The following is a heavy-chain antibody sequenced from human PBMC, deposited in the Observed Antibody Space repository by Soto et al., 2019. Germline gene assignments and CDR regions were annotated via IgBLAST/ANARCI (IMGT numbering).Heavy chain of an antibody. Sequence: SVKVSCKASGGTFSSYAISWVRQAPGQGLEWMGGIIPIFGTANYAQKFQGRVTITADESTSTAYMELSSLRSEDTAVYYCATRIAARPLYYYYGMDVWGQGTTVTVSS. V-gene: IGHV1-69*13. CDR2: IIPIFGTA. CDR3: ATRIAARPLYYYYGMDV. J-gene: IGHJ6*02. D-gene: IGHD6-6*01. CDR1: GGTFSSYA.